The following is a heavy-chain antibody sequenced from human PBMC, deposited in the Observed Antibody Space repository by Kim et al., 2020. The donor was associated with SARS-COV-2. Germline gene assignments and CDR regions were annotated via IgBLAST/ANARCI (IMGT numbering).Heavy chain of an antibody. CDR1: GFTFSSYG. Sequence: GGSLRLSCAASGFTFSSYGMHWVRQAPGKGLEWVAVISYDGSNKYYADSVKGRFTISRDNSKNTLYLQMNSLRAEDTAVYYCAKTRLGIWGQGTMVTVSS. J-gene: IGHJ3*02. CDR2: ISYDGSNK. V-gene: IGHV3-30*18. D-gene: IGHD3-16*01. CDR3: AKTRLGI.